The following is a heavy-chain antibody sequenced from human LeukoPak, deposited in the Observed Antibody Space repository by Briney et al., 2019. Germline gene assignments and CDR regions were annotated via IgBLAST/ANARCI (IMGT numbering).Heavy chain of an antibody. V-gene: IGHV4-59*01. Sequence: PSETLSLTCTVSGGSISSYYWSWIRQPPGKGLEWIGNIYDRGSTKYNPSLKSRVTISVDTSKNQFSLRLSSVTAADTAVYYCTRGRTFDNWGQGTLVTVSS. CDR3: TRGRTFDN. J-gene: IGHJ4*02. CDR2: IYDRGST. CDR1: GGSISSYY.